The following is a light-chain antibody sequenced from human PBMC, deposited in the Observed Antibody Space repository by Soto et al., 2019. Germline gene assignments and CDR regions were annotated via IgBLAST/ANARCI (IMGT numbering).Light chain of an antibody. CDR3: NSFTSTTSTTPYV. CDR1: SSDVGAYNY. J-gene: IGLJ1*01. CDR2: DVS. V-gene: IGLV2-14*01. Sequence: QSALTQPASVSGSPGQSITISCTGTSSDVGAYNYVSWYQQYPGKAPKLMIYDVSNRPSGVSDRFSGSKSGNTASLTISGLQAEDEADYYCNSFTSTTSTTPYVSGTGTKLTVL.